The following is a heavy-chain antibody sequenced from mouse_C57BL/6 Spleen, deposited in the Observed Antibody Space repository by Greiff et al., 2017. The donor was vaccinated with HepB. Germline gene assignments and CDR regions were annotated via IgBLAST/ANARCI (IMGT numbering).Heavy chain of an antibody. CDR1: GFNIKNTY. Sequence: DVKLVESVAELVRPGASVKLSCTASGFNIKNTYMHWVKQRPEQGLEWIGRIDPANGNTKYAPKFQGKATITADTSSNTAYLQLSSLTSEDTAIYYGARGSYYSNYGAYWGQGTLVTVSA. V-gene: IGHV14-3*01. J-gene: IGHJ3*01. CDR3: ARGSYYSNYGAY. CDR2: IDPANGNT. D-gene: IGHD2-5*01.